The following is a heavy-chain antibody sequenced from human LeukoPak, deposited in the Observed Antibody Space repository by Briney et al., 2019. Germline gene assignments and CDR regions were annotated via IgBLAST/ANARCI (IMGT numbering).Heavy chain of an antibody. D-gene: IGHD1-26*01. CDR3: AREILVGATTSFDY. Sequence: PGGSLRLSCAASGFTFSSYWTSWVRQAPGKGLEWVATIKQDGSEKYYVDSVKGRFTISRDNAKNSLYLQMNSLRAEDTAVYYCAREILVGATTSFDYWGQATLVTVSS. V-gene: IGHV3-7*01. CDR1: GFTFSSYW. J-gene: IGHJ4*02. CDR2: IKQDGSEK.